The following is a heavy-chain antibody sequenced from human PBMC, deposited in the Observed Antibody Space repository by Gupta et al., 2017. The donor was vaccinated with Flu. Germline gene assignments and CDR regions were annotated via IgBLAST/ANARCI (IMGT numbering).Heavy chain of an antibody. CDR1: GFTFSNYW. CDR2: ISPDGSST. Sequence: EVQLVESGGGLVQPGGSLRLSCAASGFTFSNYWLYWVRQVPGKGLVWVSHISPDGSSTNYADSVKGRFTISRDNDKNTLFLQMNSLRAEDTAVYYCAGFGGLEGGRVYWGQGTLVTVSS. V-gene: IGHV3-74*01. J-gene: IGHJ4*02. D-gene: IGHD3-10*01. CDR3: AGFGGLEGGRVY.